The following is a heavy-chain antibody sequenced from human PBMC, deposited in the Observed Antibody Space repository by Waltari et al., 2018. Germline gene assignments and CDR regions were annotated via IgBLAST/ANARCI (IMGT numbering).Heavy chain of an antibody. CDR2: INPNRGGT. D-gene: IGHD6-6*01. J-gene: IGHJ4*02. CDR1: GYTFTGYY. Sequence: QVQLVQSGAEVKKPGASVKVSCKASGYTFTGYYMHWVRQAPGQGLAWMGRINPNRGGTNDAQKFPGRVTMTRDTSSSTAYMELSRLRSDDTAVYYCARVGSSSSSEDNYWGQGPLVTVSS. CDR3: ARVGSSSSSEDNY. V-gene: IGHV1-2*06.